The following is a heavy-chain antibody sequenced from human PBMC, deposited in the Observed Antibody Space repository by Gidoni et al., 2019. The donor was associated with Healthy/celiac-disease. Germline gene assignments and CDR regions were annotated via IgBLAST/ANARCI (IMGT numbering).Heavy chain of an antibody. V-gene: IGHV3-7*01. CDR1: GFTFSSYW. CDR2: IKQDGSEK. J-gene: IGHJ6*02. Sequence: EVQLVESGGGLVQPGGSLRHSCAASGFTFSSYWMSWVRQAPGKGLEWVANIKQDGSEKYYVDSVKGRFTISRDNAKNSLYLQMNSLRAEDTAVYYCARDRGVVPAAIAYYYYYGMDVWGQGTTVTVSS. D-gene: IGHD2-2*01. CDR3: ARDRGVVPAAIAYYYYYGMDV.